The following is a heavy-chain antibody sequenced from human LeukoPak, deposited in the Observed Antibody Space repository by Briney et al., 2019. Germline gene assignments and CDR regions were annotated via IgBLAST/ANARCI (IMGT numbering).Heavy chain of an antibody. J-gene: IGHJ6*02. CDR2: ISYDGSNQ. Sequence: PGGSLRLSCAASGFTFSSYAMHWVRQAPGKGLEWVAFISYDGSNQYYTDSVKGRFTISRDNSKNTLFLQMNSLRPEDTAIYYCAKDWRWHQPIYGMNVWGQGTTVTASS. CDR1: GFTFSSYA. D-gene: IGHD2-2*01. V-gene: IGHV3-30*04. CDR3: AKDWRWHQPIYGMNV.